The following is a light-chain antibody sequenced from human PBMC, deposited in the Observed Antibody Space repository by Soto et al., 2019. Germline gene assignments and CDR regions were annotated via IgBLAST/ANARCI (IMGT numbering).Light chain of an antibody. Sequence: DIQLTQSPSFLSASVGDRVTITCRASQGISSYLAWYQQKPGKAPKLLIYAASTLQSGVPSRFSGSGSGTEFTLTISSLQPEYFATYYCQQLNSYLWTFGQGTKVEIK. J-gene: IGKJ1*01. CDR1: QGISSY. CDR3: QQLNSYLWT. CDR2: AAS. V-gene: IGKV1-9*01.